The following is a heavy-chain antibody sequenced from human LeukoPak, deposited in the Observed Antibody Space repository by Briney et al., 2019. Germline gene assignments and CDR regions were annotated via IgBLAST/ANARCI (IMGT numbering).Heavy chain of an antibody. CDR2: IYYSGST. V-gene: IGHV4-59*01. D-gene: IGHD2-2*01. J-gene: IGHJ4*02. Sequence: SETLSLTCTVSGGSISSYYWSGIRQPPGKGLEWIGYIYYSGSTNYNPSLKSRVTISLDTSKNQFSLNLSSVTAADTAVYYCARKSFHTSSYDYWGQGTLVTVSS. CDR1: GGSISSYY. CDR3: ARKSFHTSSYDY.